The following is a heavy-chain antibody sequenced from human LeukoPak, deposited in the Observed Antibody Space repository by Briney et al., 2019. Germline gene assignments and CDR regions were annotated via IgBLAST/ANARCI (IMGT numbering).Heavy chain of an antibody. D-gene: IGHD4-11*01. J-gene: IGHJ6*03. CDR3: ARDPGDYSKRGGYYYYYMDV. V-gene: IGHV1-2*02. CDR1: GYTFTPYY. CDR2: INPNSGGT. Sequence: APVKLCGTASGYTFTPYYMHWVRQAPRQGGEWRGWINPNSGGTNYAQKFQGRVTMTRDTSISTAYMELSRLRADDTAVYYCARDPGDYSKRGGYYYYYMDVWGKGTTVTVSS.